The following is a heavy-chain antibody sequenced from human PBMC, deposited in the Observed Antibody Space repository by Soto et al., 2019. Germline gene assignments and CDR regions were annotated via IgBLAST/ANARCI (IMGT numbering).Heavy chain of an antibody. CDR2: MYFGGSF. J-gene: IGHJ5*02. Sequence: LSLTCNVSGASVSHGYWSWIRQPPGKGLEWIGFMYFGGSFNYNPSLTSRATISVETSKNQFSMKLTSVTASDTAVYYCARSYYDSTGFAVDPWGQGTLVTVSS. CDR1: GASVSHGY. V-gene: IGHV4-59*02. D-gene: IGHD3-22*01. CDR3: ARSYYDSTGFAVDP.